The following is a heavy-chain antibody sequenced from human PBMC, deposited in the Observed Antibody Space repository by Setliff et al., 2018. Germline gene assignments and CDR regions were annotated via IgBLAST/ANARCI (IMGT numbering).Heavy chain of an antibody. V-gene: IGHV4-34*01. CDR3: ARAIYSSGWYLRYYYYMDV. CDR2: INHSGST. J-gene: IGHJ6*03. CDR1: GGSFSGYY. D-gene: IGHD6-19*01. Sequence: PSETLSLTCAVYGGSFSGYYWSWIRQPPGEGLEWIGEINHSGSTNYNPSLKSRVTISVDTSKNQFSLKLSSVTAADTAVYYCARAIYSSGWYLRYYYYMDVWGKGTTVTVSS.